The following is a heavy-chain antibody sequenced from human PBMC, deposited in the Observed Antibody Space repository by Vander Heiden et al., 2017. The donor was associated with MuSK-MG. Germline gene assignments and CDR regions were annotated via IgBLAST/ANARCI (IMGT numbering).Heavy chain of an antibody. J-gene: IGHJ5*02. CDR1: GDTSTGHG. CDR3: ARDGEYCGHNNCYKWFDP. D-gene: IGHD2-21*01. CDR2: IIPLLDIS. V-gene: IGHV1-69*04. Sequence: QVQLVQSCPELQRPGSSMKVPCKASGDTSTGHGINWVRQAPRKGLEWMGRIIPLLDISNYAQKFQGRVTITADTSTGTAYLDLSSLRSEHTPVYYCARDGEYCGHNNCYKWFDPRGEVTLITVSS.